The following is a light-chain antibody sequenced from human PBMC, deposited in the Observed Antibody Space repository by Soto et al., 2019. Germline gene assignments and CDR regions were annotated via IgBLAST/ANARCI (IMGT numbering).Light chain of an antibody. CDR3: QQYGSSSWT. V-gene: IGKV3-20*01. CDR2: GAS. Sequence: EIVVTQSPGTLSLYPGERATLSCRASQSVSSSYLAWYQQKPGQAPRLLIYGASSRATGIPDRFSGSGSGTDFTLTISRLEPEDFAVYYCQQYGSSSWTFGPGTKVDIK. J-gene: IGKJ1*01. CDR1: QSVSSSY.